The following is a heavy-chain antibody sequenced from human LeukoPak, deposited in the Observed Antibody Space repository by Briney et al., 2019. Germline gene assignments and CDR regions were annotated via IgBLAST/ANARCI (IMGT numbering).Heavy chain of an antibody. Sequence: RASETLSLTCTVSGGSISNSSHYWGWIRQPPGKGLEWIGSIYYSGSTYYNPSLKSRVTISVDTSKTQFSLKLSSVTAADTAVYYCARLYYDFWSGYYYYYYYYMDVWGKGTTVTVSS. CDR3: ARLYYDFWSGYYYYYYYYMDV. CDR2: IYYSGST. CDR1: GGSISNSSHY. J-gene: IGHJ6*03. V-gene: IGHV4-39*07. D-gene: IGHD3-3*01.